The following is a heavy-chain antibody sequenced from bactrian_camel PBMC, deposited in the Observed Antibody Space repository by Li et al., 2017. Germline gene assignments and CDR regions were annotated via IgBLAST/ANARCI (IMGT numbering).Heavy chain of an antibody. CDR3: AADSGRPPWCSLTMRWYTD. Sequence: HVQLVESGGGSVQDGESLRLSCKISGNGRYCMGWFRQAPGKEREGVASITRIHGGTAYADSVKGRFIISRDNTKNTWYLQMNILKPEDTALYYCAADSGRPPWCSLTMRWYTDWGQGTQVTVS. D-gene: IGHD5*01. V-gene: IGHV3S68*01. CDR2: ITRIHGGT. CDR1: GNGRYC. J-gene: IGHJ4*01.